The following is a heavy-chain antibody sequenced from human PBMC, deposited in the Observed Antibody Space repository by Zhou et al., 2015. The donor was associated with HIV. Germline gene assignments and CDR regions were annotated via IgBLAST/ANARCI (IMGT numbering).Heavy chain of an antibody. CDR2: INPNSGDT. D-gene: IGHD1-14*01. CDR3: ARIGGRYEINP. Sequence: QVQLVQSGAEVKKPGASVKVSCKASGYTFTDYYMHWVRQAPGQGLELMGWINPNSGDTNYVQKFQGRVTMTRVTSINTAYMELSSLRSDDTAVYYCARIGGRYEINPWGQGTLVTISS. CDR1: GYTFTDYY. J-gene: IGHJ5*02. V-gene: IGHV1-2*02.